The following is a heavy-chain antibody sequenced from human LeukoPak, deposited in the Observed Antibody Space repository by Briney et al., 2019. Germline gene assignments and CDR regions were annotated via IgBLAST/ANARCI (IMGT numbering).Heavy chain of an antibody. V-gene: IGHV3-74*01. CDR2: VNSDGSST. Sequence: PGGSLRLSCAASGFTFSSYWMHWVRQAPGKGLVWVSRVNSDGSSTSYADSVKGRFTISRDNAKNTLYLEMNSLRAEDTAVYYCASGYCSGGSCYEGDAFDIWGQRTMVTVSS. D-gene: IGHD2-15*01. CDR3: ASGYCSGGSCYEGDAFDI. J-gene: IGHJ3*02. CDR1: GFTFSSYW.